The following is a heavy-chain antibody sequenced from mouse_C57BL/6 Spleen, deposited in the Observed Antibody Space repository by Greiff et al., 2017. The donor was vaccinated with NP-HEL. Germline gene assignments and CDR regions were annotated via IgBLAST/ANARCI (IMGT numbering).Heavy chain of an antibody. J-gene: IGHJ2*01. CDR2: INPSTGGT. CDR3: ARITTVVAPDY. Sequence: VQLQQSGPELVKPGASVKISCKASGYSFTGYYMNWVKQSPEKSLEWIGEINPSTGGTTYNQKFKAKATLTVYKSSSTAYMQLKSLTSEDSAVYYCARITTVVAPDYWGQGTTLTVSS. CDR1: GYSFTGYY. D-gene: IGHD1-1*01. V-gene: IGHV1-42*01.